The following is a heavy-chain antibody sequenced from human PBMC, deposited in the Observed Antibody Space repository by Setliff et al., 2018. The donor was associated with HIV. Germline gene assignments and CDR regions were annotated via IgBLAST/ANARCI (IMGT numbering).Heavy chain of an antibody. CDR1: GGSINSYY. CDR3: ARHPPHDSTWPYYYYGMDV. Sequence: SETLSLTCTVSGGSINSYYWSWTRQPPGKGLEWIGYIYATGSTNYNPSLKGRVTVSVDTAKNQFSLRLSSVTAADTAVYYCARHPPHDSTWPYYYYGMDVWGQGTTVTVSS. J-gene: IGHJ6*02. D-gene: IGHD6-13*01. CDR2: IYATGST. V-gene: IGHV4-4*09.